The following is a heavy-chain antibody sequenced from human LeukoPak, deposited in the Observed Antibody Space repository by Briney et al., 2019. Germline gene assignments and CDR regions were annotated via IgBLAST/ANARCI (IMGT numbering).Heavy chain of an antibody. D-gene: IGHD4-17*01. J-gene: IGHJ6*02. V-gene: IGHV3-23*01. CDR3: AKHQQVYGDSLMDV. CDR2: ISGSGGRT. CDR1: GFTFNDHA. Sequence: PGGSPRLSCAASGFTFNDHAMSWVRQAPGKGLEWVSTISGSGGRTYYTDSVKGRFTISRDNSKNTLYLQMNSLRGEDTAVYYCAKHQQVYGDSLMDVWGQGTTVTVSS.